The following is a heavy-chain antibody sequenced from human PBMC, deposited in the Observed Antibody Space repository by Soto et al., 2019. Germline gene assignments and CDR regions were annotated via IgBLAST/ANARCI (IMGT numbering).Heavy chain of an antibody. Sequence: SETLSLTCAASGGSFSAYYWSWIRQPPGRGLEWIGEINHNGNSNYNPALESRVTISVDTSKNQFSLKLISVTAADTAVYYCARANILTGHYVVFFDGWGRGTLVT. V-gene: IGHV4-34*01. J-gene: IGHJ2*01. D-gene: IGHD3-9*01. CDR2: INHNGNS. CDR3: ARANILTGHYVVFFDG. CDR1: GGSFSAYY.